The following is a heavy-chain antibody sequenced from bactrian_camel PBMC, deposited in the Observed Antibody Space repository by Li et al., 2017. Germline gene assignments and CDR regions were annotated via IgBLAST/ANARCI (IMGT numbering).Heavy chain of an antibody. CDR3: NANLEVGYLGPYCAETTDY. Sequence: VQLVESGGGSAQAGGSLRISCAGSGSTSSLRWMGWFRQVPGKEREGVAAMSVGSVSTNYADSVKGRFSISQENGEDTVHLQMKDLQPEDTAMYFCNANLEVGYLGPYCAETTDYWGRGTQVTVS. CDR2: MSVGSVST. J-gene: IGHJ4*01. V-gene: IGHV3S53*01. D-gene: IGHD1*01. CDR1: GSTSSLRW.